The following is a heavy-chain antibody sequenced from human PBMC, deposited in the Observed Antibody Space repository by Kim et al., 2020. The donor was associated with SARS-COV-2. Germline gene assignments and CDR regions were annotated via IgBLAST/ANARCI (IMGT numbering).Heavy chain of an antibody. CDR1: GFIFSSYP. CDR3: AKDFFSSVGGVISYAMDV. CDR2: ISGSGGRT. J-gene: IGHJ6*02. V-gene: IGHV3-23*01. Sequence: GGSLRLSCAATGFIFSSYPMSWVRQAPGKGLEWVSVISGSGGRTYYVDSVKGRFTISRDNGKNTLYLQMNSLRAEDTAVYYCAKDFFSSVGGVISYAMDVWGQGTTVTVAS. D-gene: IGHD3-16*02.